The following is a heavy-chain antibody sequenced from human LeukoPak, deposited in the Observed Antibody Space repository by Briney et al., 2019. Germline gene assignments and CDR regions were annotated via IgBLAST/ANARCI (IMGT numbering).Heavy chain of an antibody. Sequence: GGSLRLSCAASGFTFSSYSMNWVRQAPGKGLEWVSSISSSSSNIYYADSVKGRFTISRDNSKNTLYLQMGSLRAEDMAVYYCARARLQYYYDSSGWYFDYWGQGTLVTVSS. D-gene: IGHD3-22*01. CDR3: ARARLQYYYDSSGWYFDY. J-gene: IGHJ4*02. V-gene: IGHV3-21*01. CDR2: ISSSSSNI. CDR1: GFTFSSYS.